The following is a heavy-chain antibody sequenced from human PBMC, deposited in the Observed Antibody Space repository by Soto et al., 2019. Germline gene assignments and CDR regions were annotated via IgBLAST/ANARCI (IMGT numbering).Heavy chain of an antibody. V-gene: IGHV3-23*01. CDR3: AKGAEMPTIPFDY. Sequence: PGWSLRLSCAASGFTFNTFAMTWVRQAPGRGLERVSRINKSGGSRYYADSVKGRFTVSRDNSNNTLYLQMNSLRAEDTAIYFCAKGAEMPTIPFDYWGQGAKVT. D-gene: IGHD5-12*01. CDR2: INKSGGSR. J-gene: IGHJ4*02. CDR1: GFTFNTFA.